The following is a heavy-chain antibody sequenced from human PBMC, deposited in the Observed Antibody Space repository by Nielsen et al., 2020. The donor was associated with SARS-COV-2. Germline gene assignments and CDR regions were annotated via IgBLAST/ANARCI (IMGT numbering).Heavy chain of an antibody. CDR1: GFTFSSYG. V-gene: IGHV3-30*02. CDR3: AKDPRGFWSGYYPLPGY. D-gene: IGHD3-3*01. CDR2: IWYDGSNK. J-gene: IGHJ4*02. Sequence: GESLKISCAASGFTFSSYGMHWVRQAPGKGLEWVAVIWYDGSNKYYADSVKGRFTISRDNSKNTLYLQMNSLRAEDTAVYYCAKDPRGFWSGYYPLPGYWGQGTLVTVSS.